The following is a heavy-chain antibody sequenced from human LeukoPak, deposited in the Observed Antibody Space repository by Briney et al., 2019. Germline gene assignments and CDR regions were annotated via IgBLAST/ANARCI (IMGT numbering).Heavy chain of an antibody. J-gene: IGHJ4*02. CDR2: ISYDGSKE. CDR3: AKDSDLRGSYEDY. Sequence: GGSLRLSCAASGFTFSNYAMSWVRQAPGKGLEWVAVISYDGSKEYYADSVKGRFTISRDNSKNTLHLQMNSLRAEDTAVYYCAKDSDLRGSYEDYWGQGTLVTVSP. D-gene: IGHD1-26*01. CDR1: GFTFSNYA. V-gene: IGHV3-30*18.